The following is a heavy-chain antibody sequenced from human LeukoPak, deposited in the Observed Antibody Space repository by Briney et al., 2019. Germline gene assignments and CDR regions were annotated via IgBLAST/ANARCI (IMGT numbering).Heavy chain of an antibody. V-gene: IGHV4-4*02. J-gene: IGHJ4*02. Sequence: PSGTLSLTCAVSGGSISSNNWWSWVRQPPGKGLEWIGEIYHSGSTNYNPSLKSRVTISVDNSKNQFSLKLSSVTAADTTVYYCARAATGYFRWDYWGQGTLVTVSS. CDR1: GGSISSNNW. D-gene: IGHD5-12*01. CDR2: IYHSGST. CDR3: ARAATGYFRWDY.